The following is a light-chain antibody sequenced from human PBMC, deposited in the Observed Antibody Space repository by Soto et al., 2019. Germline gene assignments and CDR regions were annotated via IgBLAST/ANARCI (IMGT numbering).Light chain of an antibody. Sequence: IVMTQSPATLSVSPGEGVTLSCRASQSVRHKLAWYQQRPGQGPRLLIFDSSTRAPGVPDRFSGSGSGTDFTLTISSLQSADSAVYFCQQYDNWPPITFGGGTKLELK. CDR3: QQYDNWPPIT. J-gene: IGKJ4*01. V-gene: IGKV3-15*01. CDR2: DSS. CDR1: QSVRHK.